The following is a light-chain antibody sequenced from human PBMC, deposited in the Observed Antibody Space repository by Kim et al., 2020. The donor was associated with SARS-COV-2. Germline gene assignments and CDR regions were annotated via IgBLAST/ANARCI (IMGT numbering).Light chain of an antibody. CDR1: QNINRN. Sequence: PGERATLSCRASQNINRNLAWFQQKPXQAPRLLIFEISTRATGIPARFSGSGSATDFTLTISGLQSEDFAVYYCQQYEDWVLTFGGGTKVDI. V-gene: IGKV3-15*01. CDR2: EIS. J-gene: IGKJ4*01. CDR3: QQYEDWVLT.